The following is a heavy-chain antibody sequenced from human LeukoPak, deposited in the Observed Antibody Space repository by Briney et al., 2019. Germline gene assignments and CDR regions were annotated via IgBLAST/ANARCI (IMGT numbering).Heavy chain of an antibody. CDR2: IRSKAYRGTT. V-gene: IGHV3-49*04. CDR3: ARGPIQLWIHNAMDV. D-gene: IGHD5-18*01. CDR1: GFTFGDHA. Sequence: GGSLRLSCTGSGFTFGDHAMSWVRRAPGKGLEWVGFIRSKAYRGTTEYAASVRGRFIISRDDFASIAYLQMNSLTTEDTAVYYCARGPIQLWIHNAMDVWGQGTTVTVSS. J-gene: IGHJ6*02.